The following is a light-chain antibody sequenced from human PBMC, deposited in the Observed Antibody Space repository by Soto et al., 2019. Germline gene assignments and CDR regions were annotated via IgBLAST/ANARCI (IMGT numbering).Light chain of an antibody. J-gene: IGLJ2*01. Sequence: QSALTQPPSASGSPGQSVTIYCTGTSSDVGGYNYVSWYQQHPDKAPTLIIYEVSERPSGVPDRFSGSKSGNTASLTVSGLQADDEADYYCSSYAGSARILFGGGTKVTVL. V-gene: IGLV2-8*01. CDR3: SSYAGSARIL. CDR2: EVS. CDR1: SSDVGGYNY.